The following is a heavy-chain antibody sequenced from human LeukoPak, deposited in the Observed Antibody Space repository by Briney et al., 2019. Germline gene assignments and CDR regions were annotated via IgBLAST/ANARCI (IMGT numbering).Heavy chain of an antibody. Sequence: SETLSLTCAVYGGSFSGYYWSWIRQPPGKGLEWIGEINHSGSINYNPSLKSRVTISVDTSKNQFSLKLSSVTAADTAVYYCAKTTPSYYYYYMDVWGKGTTVTVSS. CDR2: INHSGSI. J-gene: IGHJ6*03. D-gene: IGHD4-17*01. CDR3: AKTTPSYYYYYMDV. V-gene: IGHV4-34*01. CDR1: GGSFSGYY.